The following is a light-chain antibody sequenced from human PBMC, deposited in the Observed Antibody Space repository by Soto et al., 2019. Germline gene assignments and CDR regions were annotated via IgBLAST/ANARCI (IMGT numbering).Light chain of an antibody. J-gene: IGKJ4*01. Sequence: DIQMTQSPSSLSASVGDRVTITCQASQDISNYLNWYQQKPGKAPKLLIYDASNLETGVPSRFSGSGSGTDFTFPINSLQPEDIATYYCQQYDNLPLTFGGGTKVEIK. CDR2: DAS. CDR1: QDISNY. V-gene: IGKV1-33*01. CDR3: QQYDNLPLT.